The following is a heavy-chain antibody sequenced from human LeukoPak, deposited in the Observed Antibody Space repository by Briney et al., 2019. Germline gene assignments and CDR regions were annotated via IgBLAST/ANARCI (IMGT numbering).Heavy chain of an antibody. CDR3: ARGPYYYDSSGYYH. Sequence: SETLSLTCTVSGGSVSSGSYYWSWTRQPPGKGLEWIGCIYYSGSTNYNPSLKSRVTISVDTSKNQFSLKLSSVTAADTAVYYCARGPYYYDSSGYYHWGQGTLVTVSS. CDR1: GGSVSSGSYY. J-gene: IGHJ5*02. V-gene: IGHV4-61*01. D-gene: IGHD3-22*01. CDR2: IYYSGST.